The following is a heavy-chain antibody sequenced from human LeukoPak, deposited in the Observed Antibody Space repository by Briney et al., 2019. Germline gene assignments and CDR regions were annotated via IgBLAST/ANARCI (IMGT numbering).Heavy chain of an antibody. Sequence: GGSLRLSCAASGFTFSSYAMNWVRQAPGKGLEWVSGISGSGTNTYYADSVKGRFTISRDNSKNTLYMQMNSLRAEDTAVYYCAKGDKPVIAMVKFDYWGQGTLVTVSS. CDR2: ISGSGTNT. D-gene: IGHD5-18*01. CDR3: AKGDKPVIAMVKFDY. CDR1: GFTFSSYA. V-gene: IGHV3-23*01. J-gene: IGHJ4*02.